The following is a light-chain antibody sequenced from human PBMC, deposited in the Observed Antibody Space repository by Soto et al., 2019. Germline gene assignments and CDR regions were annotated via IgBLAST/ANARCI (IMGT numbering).Light chain of an antibody. Sequence: EILLTQSPGTLSLSPGETATLSCRASQSVTSTYLAWYQQRPGQSPRLIIYRGSTRATGFPDRFSGGGSGTDFTLTISRLEPEDSAVYYCHCQQFDSSRIYSFGQGTKLEI. CDR3: QQFDSSRIYS. V-gene: IGKV3-20*01. J-gene: IGKJ2*03. CDR1: QSVTSTY. CDR2: RGS.